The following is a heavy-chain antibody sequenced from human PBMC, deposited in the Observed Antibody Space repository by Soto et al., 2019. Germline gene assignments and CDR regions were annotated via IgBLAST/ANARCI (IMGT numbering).Heavy chain of an antibody. J-gene: IGHJ6*02. V-gene: IGHV1-69*13. CDR3: ARLFLPITIFGVVQADYHYYRMYV. D-gene: IGHD3-3*01. CDR1: GGTFSSYA. Sequence: SVKVSCKASGGTFSSYAISWVRQAPGQGLEWMGGIIPIFGTANYAQKFQGRVTITADESTSTAYMELSSLRSEDTAVYYCARLFLPITIFGVVQADYHYYRMYVLVQGTTVTVS. CDR2: IIPIFGTA.